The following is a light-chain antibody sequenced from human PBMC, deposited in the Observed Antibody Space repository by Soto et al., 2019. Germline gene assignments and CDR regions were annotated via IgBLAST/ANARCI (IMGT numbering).Light chain of an antibody. CDR3: SSYAGSNRVV. CDR1: SSDVGGYNY. V-gene: IGLV2-8*01. Sequence: QSALTQPPSASGSPGQSVTISCTGTSSDVGGYNYVSWYQQHPGKAPKLMIYEVSKRPSGVPDRFSGSKSGNTASLTVSGLQAEDAADYYCSSYAGSNRVVFGGGTKLTVL. J-gene: IGLJ2*01. CDR2: EVS.